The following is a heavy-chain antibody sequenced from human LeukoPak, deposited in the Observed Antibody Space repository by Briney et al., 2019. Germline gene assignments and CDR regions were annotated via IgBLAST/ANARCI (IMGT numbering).Heavy chain of an antibody. CDR3: ARHRGHKAAAGHYYYYYYMDV. CDR1: GYSFTSYW. D-gene: IGHD6-13*01. J-gene: IGHJ6*03. V-gene: IGHV5-51*01. Sequence: GESLKISCKGSGYSFTSYWIGWVRQMPGKGLEWMGIIYPGDSDTRYSPSFQGQVTISADKSISTAYLQWSSLKASDTAMYYCARHRGHKAAAGHYYYYYYMDVWGKGTTVTVPS. CDR2: IYPGDSDT.